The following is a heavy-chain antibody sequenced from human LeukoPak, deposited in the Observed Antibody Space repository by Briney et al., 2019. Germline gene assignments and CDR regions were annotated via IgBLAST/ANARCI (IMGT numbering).Heavy chain of an antibody. V-gene: IGHV3-7*01. D-gene: IGHD3-3*01. CDR2: IKQDGSEK. Sequence: GGSLRLSCAASGFTFSDHYMDWVRQAPGKGLEWVATIKQDGSEKYYVDSVKGRFTISRDNAKNSLYLQMNSLRAEDTAVYYCARDRNTDFWSGYYTNYCDYWGQGTLVTVSS. CDR3: ARDRNTDFWSGYYTNYCDY. CDR1: GFTFSDHY. J-gene: IGHJ4*02.